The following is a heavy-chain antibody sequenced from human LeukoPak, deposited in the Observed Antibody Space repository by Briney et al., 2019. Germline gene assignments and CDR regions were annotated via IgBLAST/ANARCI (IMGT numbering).Heavy chain of an antibody. CDR3: VRCSPYWYMDV. CDR1: GFTFSGYG. J-gene: IGHJ6*03. Sequence: GRSLRLSCAASGFTFSGYGMHWVRQAPGKGLEWVAIIWYDGGTKYYADSVQGRFTISRDNSSNTLYLQMNNLRAEDTAIYYCVRCSPYWYMDVWGKGTTVTVSS. CDR2: IWYDGGTK. V-gene: IGHV3-33*01. D-gene: IGHD2-15*01.